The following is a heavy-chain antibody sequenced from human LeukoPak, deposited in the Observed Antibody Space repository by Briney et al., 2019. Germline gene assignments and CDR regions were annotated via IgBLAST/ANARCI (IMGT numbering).Heavy chain of an antibody. CDR1: VASISTGDYY. J-gene: IGHJ6*04. D-gene: IGHD3-3*01. V-gene: IGHV4-30-4*08. CDR3: ARSPLSRFLDV. Sequence: QVQLQESGPGRVKPSQTLSLTCTVSVASISTGDYYWSWLRQPPAQGLEWIGYIYYSGSTYYNPSLKSTVTISVDTSTHQFSLKLSSVTAADTAVYYCARSPLSRFLDVWGKGTTVTVSS. CDR2: IYYSGST.